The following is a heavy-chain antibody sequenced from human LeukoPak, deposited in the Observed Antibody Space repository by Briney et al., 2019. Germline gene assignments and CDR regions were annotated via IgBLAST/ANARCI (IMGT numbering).Heavy chain of an antibody. J-gene: IGHJ5*02. Sequence: GSLRLSCAASGFTFSSYSMNWVRQAPGKGLEWIGSIYYSGSTYYNPSLKSRVTISVDTSKNQFSLKLSSVTAADTAVYYCARDHPNYYDSSGYYRWFDPWGQGTLVTVSS. CDR3: ARDHPNYYDSSGYYRWFDP. V-gene: IGHV4-39*07. CDR1: GFTFSSYS. D-gene: IGHD3-22*01. CDR2: IYYSGST.